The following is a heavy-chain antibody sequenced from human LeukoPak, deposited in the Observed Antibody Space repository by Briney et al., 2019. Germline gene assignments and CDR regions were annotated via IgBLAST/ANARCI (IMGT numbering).Heavy chain of an antibody. CDR1: GATFSSYT. J-gene: IGHJ3*02. Sequence: SVKVSCKASGATFSSYTISWVRQAPGQGLEWMGRIIPILSIANYAQKFQGRVTITADKSTSTAYMELSSLRSEDTAVYYCARTLYYYDSSGYYLHAFDIWGQGTMVTVSS. V-gene: IGHV1-69*02. CDR3: ARTLYYYDSSGYYLHAFDI. D-gene: IGHD3-22*01. CDR2: IIPILSIA.